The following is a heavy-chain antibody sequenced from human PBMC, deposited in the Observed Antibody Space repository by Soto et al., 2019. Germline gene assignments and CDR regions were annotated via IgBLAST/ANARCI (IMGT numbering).Heavy chain of an antibody. D-gene: IGHD3-22*01. CDR3: AREGGYFDSSGSGVYHYHGVDV. V-gene: IGHV4-4*07. Sequence: SETLSLTCTVSGGSISTYFWSWSRQPAGGGLEWIGRIYTTGSTNYNPPLKSRVTMSLDTSRNQFSLKLSSVTAADTAVYYCAREGGYFDSSGSGVYHYHGVDVWGQGTTVTVSS. J-gene: IGHJ6*02. CDR1: GGSISTYF. CDR2: IYTTGST.